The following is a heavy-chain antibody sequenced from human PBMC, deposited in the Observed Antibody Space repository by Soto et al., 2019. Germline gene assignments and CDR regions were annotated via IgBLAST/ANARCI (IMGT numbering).Heavy chain of an antibody. CDR1: GGSISSGDYY. Sequence: QVQLQESGPGLVRPSQTLSLTCTVSGGSISSGDYYWTWIRQPPGKGLEWIGYIYYSGTAYYNPSLKSRVTLSVDMSKNQFSLKLTSVTAADTAVYYCARGSAYYASGSPLGWFDPWGQGTLVTVSS. CDR2: IYYSGTA. D-gene: IGHD3-10*01. CDR3: ARGSAYYASGSPLGWFDP. V-gene: IGHV4-30-4*01. J-gene: IGHJ5*02.